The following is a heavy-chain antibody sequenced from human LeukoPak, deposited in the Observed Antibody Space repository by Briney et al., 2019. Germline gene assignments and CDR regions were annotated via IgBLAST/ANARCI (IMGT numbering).Heavy chain of an antibody. CDR3: ATQSSSWHYLEY. D-gene: IGHD6-13*01. CDR1: GDSLSNRSYY. V-gene: IGHV4-39*01. Sequence: SETLSLTCTVSGDSLSNRSYYWGWIRQPPGKGLEWIGKIYYCRSYQWNSFLKSRVAISVDTSKNQISLKLSSVTAADTAVYYCATQSSSWHYLEYWGQGTLVTVSS. CDR2: IYYCRSY. J-gene: IGHJ4*02.